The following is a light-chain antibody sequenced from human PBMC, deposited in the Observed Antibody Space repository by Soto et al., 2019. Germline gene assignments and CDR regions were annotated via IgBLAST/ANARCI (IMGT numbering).Light chain of an antibody. Sequence: EIVLTQSPGTLSLSPGEKATLSCRASQSVSSNFLAWYQQKPGQSPRLLIYGASSRATGIPDRFSGSGSGIDFTLTSTRLEPEDFAMYYCQQYGSSSWTFGQGTKVEFK. J-gene: IGKJ1*01. CDR3: QQYGSSSWT. CDR1: QSVSSNF. V-gene: IGKV3-20*01. CDR2: GAS.